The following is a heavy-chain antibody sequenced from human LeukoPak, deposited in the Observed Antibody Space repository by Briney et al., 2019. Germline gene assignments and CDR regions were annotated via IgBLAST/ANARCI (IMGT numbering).Heavy chain of an antibody. CDR2: INHSGST. CDR1: GGSFSGYY. J-gene: IGHJ4*02. Sequence: SETLSLTCAVYGGSFSGYYWSWIRQPPGKGLEWIGEINHSGSTNYNPCLKSRVTISVDTSKNQFSLKLSSVTAADTAVYYCARGHGYYYGSGIHFDYWGQGTLVTVSS. D-gene: IGHD3-10*01. CDR3: ARGHGYYYGSGIHFDY. V-gene: IGHV4-34*01.